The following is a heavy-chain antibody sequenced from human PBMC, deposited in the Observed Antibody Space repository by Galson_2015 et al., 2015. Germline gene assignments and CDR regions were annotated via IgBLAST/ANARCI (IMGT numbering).Heavy chain of an antibody. D-gene: IGHD3-10*01. J-gene: IGHJ4*02. CDR3: SGELFFVDY. CDR1: GFTFGDYA. CDR2: IRSQAYGGTT. Sequence: SLRLSCAASGFTFGDYAMSWFRQAPGKGLEWVGFIRSQAYGGTTEYAASVKGRFTILRDDSKSIAYLQMDSLKIEDTALYFCSGELFFVDYWGQGTLVTVSS. V-gene: IGHV3-49*03.